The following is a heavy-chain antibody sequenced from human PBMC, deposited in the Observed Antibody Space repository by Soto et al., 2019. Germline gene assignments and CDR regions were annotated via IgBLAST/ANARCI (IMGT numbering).Heavy chain of an antibody. CDR2: ISGSGGST. V-gene: IGHV3-23*01. CDR3: AKDRDITMIVVVIPYFDY. Sequence: AGGSLRLSCAASGFTFSSYAMSWVRQAPGKGLEWVSAISGSGGSTYYADSVKGRFTISRDNSKNTLYLQMNSLRAEDTAVYYCAKDRDITMIVVVIPYFDYWGQGTLVTVSS. CDR1: GFTFSSYA. D-gene: IGHD3-22*01. J-gene: IGHJ4*02.